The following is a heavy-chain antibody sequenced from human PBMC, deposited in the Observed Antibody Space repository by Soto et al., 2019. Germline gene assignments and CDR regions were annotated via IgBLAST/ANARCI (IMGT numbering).Heavy chain of an antibody. V-gene: IGHV1-18*01. CDR1: GYTFTSYG. Sequence: ASVKVSCKASGYTFTSYGISWVRQAPGQGLEWMGWISAYNGNTNYAQKLQGRVTMTTDTSTSTAYMELRSLRSDDTAVYYCARVAYDILTGYYNGLFDYWGQGTLVTVSS. CDR2: ISAYNGNT. CDR3: ARVAYDILTGYYNGLFDY. D-gene: IGHD3-9*01. J-gene: IGHJ4*02.